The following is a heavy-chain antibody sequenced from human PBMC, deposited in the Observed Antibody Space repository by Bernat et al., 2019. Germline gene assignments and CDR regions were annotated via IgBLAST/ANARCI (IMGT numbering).Heavy chain of an antibody. V-gene: IGHV3-23*01. CDR1: GFTFSSYA. D-gene: IGHD3-22*01. J-gene: IGHJ4*02. Sequence: EVQLLESGGGLVQPGGSLRLSCAASGFTFSSYAMSWVRQAPGKGLDWVSAISGIGGSTYYADSVTGRFTISRDKSKNTLYLQMNSLRAEDTAVYYCAKGQAMIVAYYFDYWGQGTLVTVSS. CDR2: ISGIGGST. CDR3: AKGQAMIVAYYFDY.